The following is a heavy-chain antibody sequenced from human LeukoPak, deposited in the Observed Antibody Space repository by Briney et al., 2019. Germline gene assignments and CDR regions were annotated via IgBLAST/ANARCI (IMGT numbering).Heavy chain of an antibody. V-gene: IGHV3-23*01. J-gene: IGHJ4*02. D-gene: IGHD3-22*01. CDR2: ISGSGGST. CDR1: GFTFSSYA. CDR3: ARHPYYYDSRWFID. Sequence: GGSLRLSCAASGFTFSSYAMSWVRQAPGKGLEWVSAISGSGGSTYYADSVKGRFTISRDNSKNTLYLQMNSLRAEDTAVYYCARHPYYYDSRWFIDWGQGTLVTVSS.